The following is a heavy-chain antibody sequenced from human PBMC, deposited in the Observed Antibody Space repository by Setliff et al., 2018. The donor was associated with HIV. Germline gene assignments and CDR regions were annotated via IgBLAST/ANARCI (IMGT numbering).Heavy chain of an antibody. V-gene: IGHV1-46*01. CDR1: GYPFSTYF. D-gene: IGHD3-16*01. CDR3: ARAAASKNIRGEYYFDY. CDR2: INPSGGSI. J-gene: IGHJ4*02. Sequence: ASVKVSCKASGYPFSTYFMHWVRQAPGQGLEWMGIINPSGGSITYAQKFQGRVTITRDTSTSTVYMELSSLRSEDTAVYYCARAAASKNIRGEYYFDYWGQGTLVTVS.